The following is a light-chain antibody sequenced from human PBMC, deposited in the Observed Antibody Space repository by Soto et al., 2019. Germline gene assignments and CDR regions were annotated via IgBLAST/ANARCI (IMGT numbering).Light chain of an antibody. Sequence: EIVLTQSPGPLSLSPGERATLSCRASQSISSSHLAWYQQNPGQAPRLIIYGASTRATGIPGRFSGSGSETDFTLTISRLEPEDVAVYYCQQFDTSPWTFGQGTKVDIK. CDR1: QSISSSH. CDR2: GAS. CDR3: QQFDTSPWT. V-gene: IGKV3-20*01. J-gene: IGKJ1*01.